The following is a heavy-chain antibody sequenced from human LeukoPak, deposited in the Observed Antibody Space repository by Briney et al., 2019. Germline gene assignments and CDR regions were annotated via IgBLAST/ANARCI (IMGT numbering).Heavy chain of an antibody. Sequence: SVKVSCKAPGGTFSSYAISWVRQAPGQGLEWMGRIIPILGIANYAQKFQGRVTITADKSTSTAYMELSSLRSEDTAVYYCASPVAARSTRDLDYWGQGTLVTVSS. J-gene: IGHJ4*02. CDR1: GGTFSSYA. CDR2: IIPILGIA. CDR3: ASPVAARSTRDLDY. D-gene: IGHD6-13*01. V-gene: IGHV1-69*04.